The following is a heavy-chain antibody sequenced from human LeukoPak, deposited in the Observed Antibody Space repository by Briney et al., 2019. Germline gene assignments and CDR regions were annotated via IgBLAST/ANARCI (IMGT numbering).Heavy chain of an antibody. V-gene: IGHV4-31*03. CDR1: GGSFNSGAYY. J-gene: IGHJ4*02. CDR3: ARVRDFFDY. CDR2: VHDQGFP. Sequence: SETLSLTCNVPGGSFNSGAYYWSWIRHHPYQRRGWTGYVHDQGFPSYNPSLKSRISISKDTSKSQFSLPLSSVTAEDTAVYFCARVRDFFDYWGQGILVSVSS.